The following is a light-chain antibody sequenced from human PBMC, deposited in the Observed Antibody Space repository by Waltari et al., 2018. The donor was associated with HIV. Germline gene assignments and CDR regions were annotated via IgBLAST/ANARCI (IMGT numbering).Light chain of an antibody. V-gene: IGLV2-14*03. CDR3: ASSSDTNILV. CDR2: GVT. J-gene: IGLJ1*01. CDR1: NDDIGPYDY. Sequence: QSALTQPAPLSGPPGHSITISCTGTNDDIGPYDYVPWYQHQPMKDPQLLSYGVTYRPSGVSNRFSGSKSGNTASLTISGLQSEDEADYYCASSSDTNILVFGTGTKVTVL.